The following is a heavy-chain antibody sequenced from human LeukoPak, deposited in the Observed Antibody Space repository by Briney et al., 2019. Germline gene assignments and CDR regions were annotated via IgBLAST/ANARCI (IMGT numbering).Heavy chain of an antibody. CDR2: INADTGNT. CDR1: GYTFTTYT. J-gene: IGHJ5*02. D-gene: IGHD4-17*01. V-gene: IGHV1-3*03. Sequence: ASVKVPCKASGYTFTTYTMHWVRQAPGQRLEWMGWINADTGNTKCSQEFQGRLTITRDTSASTVYMDLSSLKSEDMAVYYCARSGGSRGTVTPPGDLWGQGTLVTVSS. CDR3: ARSGGSRGTVTPPGDL.